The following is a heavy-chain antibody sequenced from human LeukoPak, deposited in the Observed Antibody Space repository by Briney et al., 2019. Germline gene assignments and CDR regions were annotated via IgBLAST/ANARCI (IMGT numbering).Heavy chain of an antibody. J-gene: IGHJ4*02. D-gene: IGHD2-2*02. CDR2: ISYDGSNK. CDR3: ARGDCSSTSCYTIDC. Sequence: GRSLRLSCAASGFTFSSYAMHWVRQAPGKGLEWVAVISYDGSNKYYADSVEGRFTISRDNSKNTLYLQMNSLRAEDTAVYYCARGDCSSTSCYTIDCWGQGTLVTVSS. CDR1: GFTFSSYA. V-gene: IGHV3-30-3*01.